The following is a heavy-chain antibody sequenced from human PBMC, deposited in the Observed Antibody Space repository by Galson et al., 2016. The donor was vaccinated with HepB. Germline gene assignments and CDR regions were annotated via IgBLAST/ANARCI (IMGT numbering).Heavy chain of an antibody. J-gene: IGHJ4*02. CDR2: IFHSGST. V-gene: IGHV4-4*02. CDR1: GGSISSSDW. CDR3: ATEGEWDLLNSFDS. D-gene: IGHD1-26*01. Sequence: SETLSLTCAVSGGSISSSDWWSWVRQPPGKGLEWIGEIFHSGSTNYNPSLKSRVTISVDKSKNKFPLKLSSVTAADTAVYYCATEGEWDLLNSFDSWGQGTLVTVSS.